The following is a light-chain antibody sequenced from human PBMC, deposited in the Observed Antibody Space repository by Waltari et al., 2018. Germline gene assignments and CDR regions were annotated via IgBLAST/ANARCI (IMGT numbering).Light chain of an antibody. CDR2: GAS. CDR1: QSISRY. Sequence: EVVVTQSPGTLSLSPGERATLSCRASQSISRYLAWYQQKPGQAPRLLIYGASSRATGTPDRFSGSGSGTDFSLTISRLEPDDFAVYYCQNHERLPATFGQGTKVEIK. J-gene: IGKJ1*01. V-gene: IGKV3-20*01. CDR3: QNHERLPAT.